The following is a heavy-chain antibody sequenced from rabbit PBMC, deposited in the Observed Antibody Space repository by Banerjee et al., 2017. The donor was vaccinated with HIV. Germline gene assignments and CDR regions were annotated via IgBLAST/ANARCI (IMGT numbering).Heavy chain of an antibody. V-gene: IGHV1S40*01. CDR2: ISAGSSGTT. CDR3: ARDLAGVIGWNFNL. Sequence: QSLEESGGDLVKPGASLTLTCTASGLDVSRCGISWGRQAPGKGLEWIGCISAGSSGTTYYASWAKGRFTISKTSSTTVTLQMTSLTAADTATYFCARDLAGVIGWNFNLWGQGTLVTVS. CDR1: GLDVSRCG. D-gene: IGHD4-1*01. J-gene: IGHJ4*01.